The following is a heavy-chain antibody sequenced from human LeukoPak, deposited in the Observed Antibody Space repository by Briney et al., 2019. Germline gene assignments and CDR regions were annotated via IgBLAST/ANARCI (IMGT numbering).Heavy chain of an antibody. CDR2: ISWNSGSI. J-gene: IGHJ4*01. Sequence: GGSLRLSCAASGFTFDDYAMHWVRQAPGKGLEWVSGISWNSGSIGYADSVKGRFTISRDNAKSTLSLQMNSLRAEDTAIYYCVRDNAYTLDYWGQGTLVTVSS. V-gene: IGHV3-9*01. D-gene: IGHD5-24*01. CDR1: GFTFDDYA. CDR3: VRDNAYTLDY.